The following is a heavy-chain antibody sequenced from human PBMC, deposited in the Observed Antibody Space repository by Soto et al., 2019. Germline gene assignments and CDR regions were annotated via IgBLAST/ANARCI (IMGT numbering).Heavy chain of an antibody. Sequence: ASVKVSCKASGYTFTSYGSSWGRQAPGQGLEWMGWISAYNGNTNYAQKLQGRVTMTTDTSTSTAYMELRSLRSDDTAVYYCARRTIAVAVVHDAFDIWGQGTMVTVSS. V-gene: IGHV1-18*01. D-gene: IGHD6-19*01. CDR3: ARRTIAVAVVHDAFDI. CDR1: GYTFTSYG. CDR2: ISAYNGNT. J-gene: IGHJ3*02.